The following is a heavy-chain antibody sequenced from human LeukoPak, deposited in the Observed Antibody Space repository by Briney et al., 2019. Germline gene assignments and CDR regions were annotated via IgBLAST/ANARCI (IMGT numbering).Heavy chain of an antibody. J-gene: IGHJ5*02. Sequence: SETLSLTCTVSGGSISSYYWSWIRQPPGKGLEWIGYIYYSGSTNYNPSLKSRVTISVDTSKNQFSLKLSSVTAADTAVYYCARDLQEGTMVRGTPNWFDPWGQGTLVTVSS. CDR2: IYYSGST. CDR1: GGSISSYY. D-gene: IGHD3-10*01. V-gene: IGHV4-59*01. CDR3: ARDLQEGTMVRGTPNWFDP.